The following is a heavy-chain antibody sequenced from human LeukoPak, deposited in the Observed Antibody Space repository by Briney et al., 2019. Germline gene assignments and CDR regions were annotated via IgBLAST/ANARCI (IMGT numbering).Heavy chain of an antibody. CDR1: GFTFSSYE. D-gene: IGHD1-1*01. CDR2: ISSSGSTK. CDR3: ARELNGAFDP. Sequence: GGSLRLSCAASGFTFSSYEMNWVRQAPGKGLEWVSYISSSGSTKYYADSVKGRFTISRDNAKNSLYLQMNSLRAEDTAVYYCARELNGAFDPWGQGTLVTVSS. V-gene: IGHV3-48*03. J-gene: IGHJ5*02.